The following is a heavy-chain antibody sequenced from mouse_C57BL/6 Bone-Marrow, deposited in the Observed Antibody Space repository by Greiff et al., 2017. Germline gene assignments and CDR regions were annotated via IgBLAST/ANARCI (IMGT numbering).Heavy chain of an antibody. V-gene: IGHV5-2*01. CDR3: ARIYYYGSSHWYFDV. Sequence: EVQLKESGGGLVQPGESLKLSCESNEYEFPSHDMSWVRKTPEKRLELVAAINSDGGSTYYPDTMERRFIISRDNTKKTLYLQMSSLRSEDTALYYCARIYYYGSSHWYFDVWGTGTTVTVSS. CDR1: EYEFPSHD. D-gene: IGHD1-1*01. J-gene: IGHJ1*03. CDR2: INSDGGST.